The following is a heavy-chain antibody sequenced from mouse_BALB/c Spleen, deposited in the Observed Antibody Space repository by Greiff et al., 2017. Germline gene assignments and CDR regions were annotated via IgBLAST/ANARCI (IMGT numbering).Heavy chain of an antibody. J-gene: IGHJ2*01. Sequence: VKVVESGPGLVAPSQSLSITCTVSGFSFTGYGVNWVRQPPGKGLEWLGMIWGDGSTDYNSALKSRLSISKDNTTSQVFLKRNSLQTDDTARDDGARDSMITAGGHYFDYWGQGTTLTVSA. CDR1: GFSFTGYG. CDR2: IWGDGST. D-gene: IGHD2-4*01. V-gene: IGHV2-6-7*01. CDR3: ARDSMITAGGHYFDY.